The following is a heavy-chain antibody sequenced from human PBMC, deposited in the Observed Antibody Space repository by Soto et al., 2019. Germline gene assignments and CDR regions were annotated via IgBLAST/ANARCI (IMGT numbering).Heavy chain of an antibody. CDR3: ARDSTWDTAMGHYYYYGMDV. J-gene: IGHJ6*02. V-gene: IGHV1-69*01. CDR1: GYSLTGDG. D-gene: IGHD5-18*01. CDR2: ISAIIGTA. Sequence: SVKGACKGSGYSLTGDGIGWVRQAPGQGLEWMGWISAIIGTANYAQKFQGRVTITADESTSTAYMELSSLRSEDTAVYYCARDSTWDTAMGHYYYYGMDVWGQGTTVTVSS.